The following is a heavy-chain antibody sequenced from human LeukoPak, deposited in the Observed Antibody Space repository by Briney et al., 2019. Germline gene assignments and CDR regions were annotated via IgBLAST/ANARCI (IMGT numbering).Heavy chain of an antibody. V-gene: IGHV3-23*01. Sequence: GGSLRLSCAASGFTFSSYAMSWVRQAPGKGLEWVSAISGSGGSTYYADSVKGRFTISRDNSKNTLYLQMNSLRAEDTALYYCAKELLVVGYYDSSGYYFDYWGQGTLVTVSS. D-gene: IGHD3-22*01. CDR2: ISGSGGST. CDR1: GFTFSSYA. J-gene: IGHJ4*02. CDR3: AKELLVVGYYDSSGYYFDY.